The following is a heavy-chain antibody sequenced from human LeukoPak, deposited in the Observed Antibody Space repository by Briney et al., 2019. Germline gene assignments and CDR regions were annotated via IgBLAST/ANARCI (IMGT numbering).Heavy chain of an antibody. CDR1: EFTFSSYS. Sequence: PGGSLRLSCAASEFTFSSYSMSWVRQAPGKGLEWVSYISSTASSIYYADSVKGRFTISRDNAKNSLYLQMNSLRAEDTAVYYCARDVTYHGGDWFDLWGQGTLVTVSS. J-gene: IGHJ5*02. CDR2: ISSTASSI. CDR3: ARDVTYHGGDWFDL. D-gene: IGHD4-23*01. V-gene: IGHV3-48*04.